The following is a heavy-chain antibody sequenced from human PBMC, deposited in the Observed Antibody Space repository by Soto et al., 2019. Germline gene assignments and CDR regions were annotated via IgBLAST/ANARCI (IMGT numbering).Heavy chain of an antibody. CDR2: INHSGST. D-gene: IGHD2-21*01. V-gene: IGHV4-34*01. Sequence: SETLSLTCAVYGGSFSGYYWSWIRQPPGKGLEWIGEINHSGSTNYNPSLKSRVTISVDTSKNQFSLKLSSVTAAGTAVYYCARVGDTGEIDYWGQGALVTVSS. CDR3: ARVGDTGEIDY. CDR1: GGSFSGYY. J-gene: IGHJ4*02.